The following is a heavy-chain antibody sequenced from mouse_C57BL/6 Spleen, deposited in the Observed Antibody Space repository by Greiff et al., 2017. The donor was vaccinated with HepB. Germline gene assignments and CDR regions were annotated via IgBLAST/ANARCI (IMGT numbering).Heavy chain of an antibody. V-gene: IGHV1-7*01. CDR2: INPSSGYT. CDR1: GYTFTSYW. Sequence: QVQLQQSGAELVKPGASVKLSCKASGYTFTSYWMHWVKQRPGQGLEWIGYINPSSGYTKYNQKFKDKATLTADKSSSTAYMQLSSLTYEYSAVYYCTRPRELDYWGQGTTLTVSS. J-gene: IGHJ2*01. CDR3: TRPRELDY.